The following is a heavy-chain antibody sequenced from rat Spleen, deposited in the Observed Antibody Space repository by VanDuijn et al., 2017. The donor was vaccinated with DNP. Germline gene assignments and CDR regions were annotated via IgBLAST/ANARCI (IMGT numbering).Heavy chain of an antibody. CDR3: TRDHYGYNHAMDA. Sequence: EVHLVESGGGLVQPGKSLKLSCAASGFNFNDYWMGWVRQAPGKGLEWVASIQSDGGSTYYSDSVKGRFTISRDNAKSTLYLQMNSLRSEDTATYYCTRDHYGYNHAMDAWGQGTSVTVSS. J-gene: IGHJ4*01. D-gene: IGHD1-9*01. V-gene: IGHV5-31*01. CDR1: GFNFNDYW. CDR2: IQSDGGST.